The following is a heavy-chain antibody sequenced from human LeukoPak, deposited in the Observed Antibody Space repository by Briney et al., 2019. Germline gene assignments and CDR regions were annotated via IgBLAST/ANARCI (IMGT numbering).Heavy chain of an antibody. V-gene: IGHV3-23*01. J-gene: IGHJ4*02. D-gene: IGHD5-24*01. CDR1: GFTFSSHG. CDR3: AKDDRWLQFCC. CDR2: IIPSGHTT. Sequence: GGSLRLSCVASGFTFSSHGMNWVRQAPGKGLEWVSGIIPSGHTTYYADSVRGRFTISRDNSRNTVYLQMNSLRAVDTAVYYCAKDDRWLQFCCWGQGTLVTVSS.